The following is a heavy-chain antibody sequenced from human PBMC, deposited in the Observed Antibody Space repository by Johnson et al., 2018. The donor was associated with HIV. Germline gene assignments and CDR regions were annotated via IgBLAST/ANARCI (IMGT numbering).Heavy chain of an antibody. D-gene: IGHD6-13*01. Sequence: QVQLVESGGALVQPGGSLRLSCAASGFTFSSYAMSWVRQAPGEGLEWVAFISYDGSTKYYADSVRGRFTISRDNSKNTLYLQMNSLPPEDTAVYYCATEGAAAAAGPSDAFDIWGQGTMVTVSS. CDR3: ATEGAAAAAGPSDAFDI. V-gene: IGHV3-30-3*01. J-gene: IGHJ3*02. CDR2: ISYDGSTK. CDR1: GFTFSSYA.